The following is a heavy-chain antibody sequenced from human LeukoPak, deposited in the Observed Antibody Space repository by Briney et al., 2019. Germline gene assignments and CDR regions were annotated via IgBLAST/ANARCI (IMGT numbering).Heavy chain of an antibody. CDR3: ARRTTKLQGSSSWYAD. J-gene: IGHJ4*02. Sequence: SETLSLTCTVSGVSLSSYYWSWIRQHPRKVLKRIGNIYYSGSTNYNPSLKSRVTISVDTSKTQCSLKLSSVTAADTAVYYCARRTTKLQGSSSWYADWGQGTLVTVSS. CDR1: GVSLSSYY. V-gene: IGHV4-59*08. CDR2: IYYSGST. D-gene: IGHD6-13*01.